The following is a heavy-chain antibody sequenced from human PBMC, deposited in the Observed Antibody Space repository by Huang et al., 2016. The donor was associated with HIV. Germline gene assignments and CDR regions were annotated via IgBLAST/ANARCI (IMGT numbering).Heavy chain of an antibody. CDR1: GFSFTSYW. CDR3: ASRRTAPESYYIDV. D-gene: IGHD2-21*02. Sequence: EVQLLQSGIEVKKPGESLKISCKASGFSFTSYWIGWVRQMPGKGLEWMGGIYPEDSNTRYSPSFQGQVTISADKSINTAYVQWSSLKASDTAVYYCASRRTAPESYYIDVWGKGTTVIVSS. CDR2: IYPEDSNT. J-gene: IGHJ6*03. V-gene: IGHV5-51*03.